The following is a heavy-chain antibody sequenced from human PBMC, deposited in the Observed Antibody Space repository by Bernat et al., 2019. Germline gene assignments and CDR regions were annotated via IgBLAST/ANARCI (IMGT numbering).Heavy chain of an antibody. D-gene: IGHD5-12*01. CDR2: IYPGDSDT. Sequence: EVQLVQSGAEVKKPGESLKISCKGSGYSFSTYWIGWVRQLPGKGLEWMGIIYPGDSDTTYSPSFQGQVTISADKSISTAYLQWSSLRASDTAMYYCARGDSGYDKYHYYYMDVWGRGTTVTVSS. J-gene: IGHJ6*03. CDR1: GYSFSTYW. V-gene: IGHV5-51*01. CDR3: ARGDSGYDKYHYYYMDV.